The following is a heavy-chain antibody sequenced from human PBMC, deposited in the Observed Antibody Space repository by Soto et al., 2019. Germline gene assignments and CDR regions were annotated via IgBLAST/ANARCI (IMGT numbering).Heavy chain of an antibody. V-gene: IGHV4-30-2*01. J-gene: IGHJ4*02. Sequence: QLQLQESGSGLVKPSQTLSLTCAVSGGSISSGSYSWSWIRQPPGKGLEWIGYIYHSGSTYYNPSLKTRVTISVDRSKNQFSLKLSSVTAADTAGYYRAAGGGLPRYYWGQGTLVTVSS. CDR3: AAGGGLPRYY. CDR2: IYHSGST. D-gene: IGHD5-12*01. CDR1: GGSISSGSYS.